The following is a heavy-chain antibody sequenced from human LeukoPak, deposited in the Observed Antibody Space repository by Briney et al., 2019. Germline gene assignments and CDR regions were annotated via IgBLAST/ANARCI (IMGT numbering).Heavy chain of an antibody. CDR2: IYSGGST. CDR1: GFTVSSNY. V-gene: IGHV3-53*01. CDR3: ARGALTDGGVYYALPPGVFDI. D-gene: IGHD3-22*01. J-gene: IGHJ3*02. Sequence: GGSLRLSCAASGFTVSSNYMSWVRQAPGKGLEWVSVIYSGGSTYYADSVKSRFTISRDNSKNTLYLQMNSLRAEDTAVYYCARGALTDGGVYYALPPGVFDIGAKGKRFPV.